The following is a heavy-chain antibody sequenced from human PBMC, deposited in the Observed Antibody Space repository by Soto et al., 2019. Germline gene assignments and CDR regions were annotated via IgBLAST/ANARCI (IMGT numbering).Heavy chain of an antibody. D-gene: IGHD2-8*01. V-gene: IGHV5-51*01. CDR3: ARTLGEGTYGFRPFEC. Sequence: GESLKISCKGSGYNFASYWIGWVRQMPGKGLEWMGMIYPGDSDTRYSPSFQGQVTFSADKSISTAYLQWSSLKASDTAMYYCARTLGEGTYGFRPFECWGQGTLVTVSS. CDR2: IYPGDSDT. CDR1: GYNFASYW. J-gene: IGHJ4*02.